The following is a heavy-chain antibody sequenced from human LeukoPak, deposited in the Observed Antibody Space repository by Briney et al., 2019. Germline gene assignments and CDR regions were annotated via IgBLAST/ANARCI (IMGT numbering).Heavy chain of an antibody. V-gene: IGHV4-59*01. D-gene: IGHD6-13*01. CDR3: ASSVASAGGVDH. J-gene: IGHJ4*02. Sequence: SETLSLTCTVSGGSISSYYWSWIRQPPGKGLEWIGYIYYSGSTNYNPSLKSRVTISVDTSKNQFSLKLSSVTAADTAVYYCASSVASAGGVDHWGQGTLVTASS. CDR1: GGSISSYY. CDR2: IYYSGST.